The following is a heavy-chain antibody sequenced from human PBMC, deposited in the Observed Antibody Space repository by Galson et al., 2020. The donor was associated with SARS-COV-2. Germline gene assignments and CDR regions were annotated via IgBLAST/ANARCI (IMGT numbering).Heavy chain of an antibody. CDR2: IYYSGST. D-gene: IGHD3-9*01. CDR1: GGSISSYY. Sequence: SETLSLTCTVSGGSISSYYWSWIRQPPGKGLEWIGYIYYSGSTNYNPSLKSRVTISVDTSKNQFSLKLSSVTAADTAVYYCARGTVLRYFDWVPYYYMDVWGKGTTVTVSS. V-gene: IGHV4-59*01. J-gene: IGHJ6*03. CDR3: ARGTVLRYFDWVPYYYMDV.